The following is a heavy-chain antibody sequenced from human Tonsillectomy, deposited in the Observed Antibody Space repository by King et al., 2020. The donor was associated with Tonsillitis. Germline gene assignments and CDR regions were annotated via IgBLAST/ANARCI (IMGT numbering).Heavy chain of an antibody. CDR3: AKDLGYSSSWYDGQFDY. CDR2: ISYDGSIK. Sequence: VQLVESGGGVVQPGRSLRLSCAASGFTFSFYGMHWVRQAPGKGLEWVAVISYDGSIKYYADSVKGRFTISRDNSKNTLYLQMNSLRAEDTAVYYCAKDLGYSSSWYDGQFDYWGQGTLVTVSS. D-gene: IGHD6-13*01. V-gene: IGHV3-30*18. J-gene: IGHJ4*02. CDR1: GFTFSFYG.